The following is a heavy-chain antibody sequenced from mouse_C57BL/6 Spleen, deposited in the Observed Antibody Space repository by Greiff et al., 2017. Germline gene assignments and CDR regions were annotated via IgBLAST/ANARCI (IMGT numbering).Heavy chain of an antibody. D-gene: IGHD1-1*01. CDR1: GYTFTSSW. CDR3: ARETYYGGSIYYAMDD. CDR2: IYPGSGST. V-gene: IGHV1-55*01. Sequence: VQLQQPGAELVKPGASVKMSCKASGYTFTSSWITWVKQRPGQGLEWIGDIYPGSGSTNYNEKFKSKATLTVDTSSSTAYMQLSRLTSEGSAVYYCARETYYGGSIYYAMDDWGQGTSVTVSS. J-gene: IGHJ4*01.